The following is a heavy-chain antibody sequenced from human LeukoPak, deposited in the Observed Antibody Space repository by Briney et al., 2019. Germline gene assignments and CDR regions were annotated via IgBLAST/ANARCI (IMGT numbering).Heavy chain of an antibody. D-gene: IGHD2/OR15-2a*01. V-gene: IGHV4-39*02. CDR2: IFYSGST. CDR1: GGSISSSRYY. CDR3: ARDSALLYYYGMDI. Sequence: SSETLSLTCTVSGGSISSSRYYWGWIRQPPGKGLEWIGSIFYSGSTYYNASLKSRVTLSIDTSKNQFSLRLSSVTAADTAVYYCARDSALLYYYGMDIWGQGTTVTVSS. J-gene: IGHJ6*02.